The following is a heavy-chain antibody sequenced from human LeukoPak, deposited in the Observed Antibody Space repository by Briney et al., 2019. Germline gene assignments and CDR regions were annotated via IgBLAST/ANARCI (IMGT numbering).Heavy chain of an antibody. J-gene: IGHJ4*02. V-gene: IGHV3-48*03. Sequence: GGSLRLSCAASGFTFSSYEMNWVRQAPGKGLEWVSYISSSSSTIYYADSVKGRFTISRDNAKNSLYLQMNSLTAEDTAVYYCARVYYDSSGYYYLGYWGQGTLVTVSS. CDR3: ARVYYDSSGYYYLGY. D-gene: IGHD3-22*01. CDR1: GFTFSSYE. CDR2: ISSSSSTI.